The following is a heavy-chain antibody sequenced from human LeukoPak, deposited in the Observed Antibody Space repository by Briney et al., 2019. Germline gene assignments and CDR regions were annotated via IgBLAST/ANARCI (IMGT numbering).Heavy chain of an antibody. CDR2: IQHNGNIK. Sequence: GGSLRLSCAASGFTFSDYYMSWIRQAPGKGLEWVGNIQHNGNIKNYVDSVRGRFTISRENAKNSVYLQMNSLRGEDSAVYFCGNQCSGGTCPEHWGQGTQVTVSS. V-gene: IGHV3-7*01. CDR1: GFTFSDYY. CDR3: GNQCSGGTCPEH. J-gene: IGHJ1*01. D-gene: IGHD2-15*01.